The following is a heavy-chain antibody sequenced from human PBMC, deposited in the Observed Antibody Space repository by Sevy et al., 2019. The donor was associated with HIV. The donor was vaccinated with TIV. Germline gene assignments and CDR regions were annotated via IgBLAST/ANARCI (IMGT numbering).Heavy chain of an antibody. CDR3: ASLSSGWYYYYYGMDV. D-gene: IGHD6-19*01. Sequence: ASVKVSCKASGYTFTSYAMNWVRQAPGQGLEWMGWINTNTGNPTYAQDFTGRFVFSLDTSVSTAYLQISSLKAEDTAVYYCASLSSGWYYYYYGMDVWGQGTTVTVSS. J-gene: IGHJ6*02. CDR1: GYTFTSYA. CDR2: INTNTGNP. V-gene: IGHV7-4-1*02.